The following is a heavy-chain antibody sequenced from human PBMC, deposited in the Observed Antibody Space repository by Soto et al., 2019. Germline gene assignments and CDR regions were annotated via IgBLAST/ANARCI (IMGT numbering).Heavy chain of an antibody. D-gene: IGHD5-18*01. CDR1: GFTFSSYG. CDR3: VKDLRLWSKDYYYYGMDV. V-gene: IGHV3-30*18. J-gene: IGHJ6*02. CDR2: ISYDGSTE. Sequence: QVQLVESGGGVVQPGRSLRLSCAASGFTFSSYGMHWVRQAPGKGLEWVAVISYDGSTEFYADSVKGRFTISRDNSKNTLYLQMNSPRAEDTAVYYCVKDLRLWSKDYYYYGMDVWGQGTRVTVSS.